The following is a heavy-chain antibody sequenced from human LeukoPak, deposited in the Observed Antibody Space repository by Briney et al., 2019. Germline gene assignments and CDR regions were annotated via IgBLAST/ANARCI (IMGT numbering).Heavy chain of an antibody. CDR1: GGSFSGYY. D-gene: IGHD6-19*01. CDR3: ARHSLGWVIDY. V-gene: IGHV4-34*01. J-gene: IGHJ4*02. Sequence: PSETLSLTCAVYGGSFSGYYWSWIRQPPGKGLEWIGSIYYSGITYYKPSLKSRITISVDRSKNQFSLKLSSVTAADTAVYYCARHSLGWVIDYWGQGTLVTVSS. CDR2: IYYSGIT.